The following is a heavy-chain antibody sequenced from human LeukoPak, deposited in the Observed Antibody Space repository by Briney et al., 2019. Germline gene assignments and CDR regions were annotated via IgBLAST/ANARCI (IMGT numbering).Heavy chain of an antibody. D-gene: IGHD6-25*01. CDR3: ARRGSSGRSFDY. V-gene: IGHV4-39*01. CDR1: GGSVSSSSYY. CDR2: IYNSGST. J-gene: IGHJ4*02. Sequence: SETLSLTCTVSGGSVSSSSYYWGWIRQPPGKGLEWVGCIYNSGSTYYDPSLKSRVTISVDTSKNQVSLKVDSVTAADTAVYYCARRGSSGRSFDYWGQGTLVIVSS.